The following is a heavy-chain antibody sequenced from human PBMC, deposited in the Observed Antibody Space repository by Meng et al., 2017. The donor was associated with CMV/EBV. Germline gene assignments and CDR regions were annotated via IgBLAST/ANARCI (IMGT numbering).Heavy chain of an antibody. Sequence: GGSLRLSCAASGFTFSDYYMSWIRQAPGKGLEWVSYISDSGDAKFYGDSVKGRFTISRDNAKRSIFLQLSSLRADDTAVYYCAKTLNGYGGEDSWGQGTLVTVSS. CDR3: AKTLNGYGGEDS. CDR2: ISDSGDAK. D-gene: IGHD5-18*01. CDR1: GFTFSDYY. V-gene: IGHV3-11*04. J-gene: IGHJ4*02.